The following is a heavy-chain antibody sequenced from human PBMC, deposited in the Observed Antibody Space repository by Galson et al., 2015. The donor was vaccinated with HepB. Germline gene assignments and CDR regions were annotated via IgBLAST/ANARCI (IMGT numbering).Heavy chain of an antibody. CDR1: GFTFSSYE. CDR2: ISSSGSTI. D-gene: IGHD2-15*01. CDR3: ARGHCSGGSCYWFDY. Sequence: SLRLSCAASGFTFSSYEMNWVRQAPGKGLEWVSYISSSGSTIYYADSVKGRFTISRDNAKNSLYLQMNSLRAEDTAVYYCARGHCSGGSCYWFDYWGQGTLVTVSS. V-gene: IGHV3-48*03. J-gene: IGHJ4*02.